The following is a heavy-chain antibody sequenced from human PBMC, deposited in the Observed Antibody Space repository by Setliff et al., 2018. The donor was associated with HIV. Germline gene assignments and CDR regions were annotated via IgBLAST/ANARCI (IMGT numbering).Heavy chain of an antibody. V-gene: IGHV3-30*03. D-gene: IGHD6-13*01. CDR1: GFTFRSYG. CDR3: ARAYSTNWYPLFDY. J-gene: IGHJ4*02. CDR2: ISYDGSDK. Sequence: GGSLRLSCAASGFTFRSYGMHWVRQAPGKGLEWVAVISYDGSDKYYADSVKGRFTISRDSSKNTVYLQMNSLRGEDTAVYYCARAYSTNWYPLFDYWGQGTLVTVSS.